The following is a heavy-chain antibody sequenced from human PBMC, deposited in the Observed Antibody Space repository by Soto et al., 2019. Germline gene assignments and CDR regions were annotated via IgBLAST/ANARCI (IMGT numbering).Heavy chain of an antibody. D-gene: IGHD3-3*01. CDR3: AKEGDDFWSGYDAFDI. CDR2: ISYDGSNK. V-gene: IGHV3-30*18. CDR1: GFTFSSYG. J-gene: IGHJ3*02. Sequence: GGSLRLSCGASGFTFSSYGMHWVRQAPGKGLEWVAVISYDGSNKYYADSVKGRFTISRDNSKNTLYLQMNSLRAEDTAVYYCAKEGDDFWSGYDAFDIWGQGTMVTVSS.